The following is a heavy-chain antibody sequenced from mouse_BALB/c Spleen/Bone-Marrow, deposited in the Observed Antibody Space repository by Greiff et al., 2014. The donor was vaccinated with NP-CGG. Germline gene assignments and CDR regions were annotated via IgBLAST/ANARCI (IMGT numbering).Heavy chain of an antibody. CDR3: ARQYGNLGVMDY. D-gene: IGHD2-1*01. CDR1: GFTFSRYG. Sequence: EVQLVESGGDLVKPGGSLKLSCAASGFTFSRYGMSWVRQTPDKRLEWVGNISSGGSYTYYPDSVKGRFTISRDNAKNTLYLHMSSLKSEDTAMYYCARQYGNLGVMDYWGQGTSVTVSS. CDR2: ISSGGSYT. V-gene: IGHV5-6*01. J-gene: IGHJ4*01.